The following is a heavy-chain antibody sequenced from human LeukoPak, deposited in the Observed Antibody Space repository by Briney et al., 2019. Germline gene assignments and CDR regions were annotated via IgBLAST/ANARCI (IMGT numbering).Heavy chain of an antibody. CDR1: GFTFSSYW. CDR3: ARVWGYYDSSGYSDY. CDR2: IYSGGST. V-gene: IGHV3-53*01. D-gene: IGHD3-22*01. Sequence: PGGSLRLSCAPSGFTFSSYWMHWVRQAPGKGLEWVSVIYSGGSTSYADSVKGRFTISRDNSKNTLYLQMNSLRAEDTAVYYCARVWGYYDSSGYSDYWGQGTLVTVSS. J-gene: IGHJ4*02.